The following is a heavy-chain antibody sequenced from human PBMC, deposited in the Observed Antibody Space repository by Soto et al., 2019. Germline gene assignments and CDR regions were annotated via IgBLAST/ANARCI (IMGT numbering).Heavy chain of an antibody. Sequence: PGGSXRLSCAASGFTFSIYCIDWVRHAPGKGLEFVAVISYDGSNKYYADSVNGRFTISRYNSKNTLYLQMNSLRAEDTAVYYSAKDAPIHSGRYNHFEYWGQRTLVNVS. CDR2: ISYDGSNK. D-gene: IGHD1-26*01. J-gene: IGHJ4*02. CDR1: GFTFSIYC. CDR3: AKDAPIHSGRYNHFEY. V-gene: IGHV3-30*18.